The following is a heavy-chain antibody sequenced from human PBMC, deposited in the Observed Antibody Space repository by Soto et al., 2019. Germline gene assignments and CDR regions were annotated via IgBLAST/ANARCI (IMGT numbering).Heavy chain of an antibody. CDR1: GFTFSSYA. CDR3: AGGGGGNWGVVDY. D-gene: IGHD7-27*01. Sequence: QVQLVESGGGVVQPGRSLRLSCAASGFTFSSYAMHWVRQAPGKGLEWVAVISYDGSNKYYADSVKGRFTISRDNSKNALYLEMKGLGAEDRAVYSGAGGGGGNWGVVDYWGQGTLVTVSS. V-gene: IGHV3-30-3*01. CDR2: ISYDGSNK. J-gene: IGHJ4*02.